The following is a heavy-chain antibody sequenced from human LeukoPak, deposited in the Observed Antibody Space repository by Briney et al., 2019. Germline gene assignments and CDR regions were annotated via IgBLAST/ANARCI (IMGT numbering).Heavy chain of an antibody. V-gene: IGHV4-59*01. CDR3: ARDTNYGDYV. CDR2: ISYSGTT. J-gene: IGHJ4*02. Sequence: PSETLSLTCTVSGGSISGDYWSWIRQPPGKGLEWIGYISYSGTTNYNPSLKSRITISVGTSKNQFPLMLSSVTAADTAVYYCARDTNYGDYVWGQGTLVTVSS. CDR1: GGSISGDY. D-gene: IGHD4-17*01.